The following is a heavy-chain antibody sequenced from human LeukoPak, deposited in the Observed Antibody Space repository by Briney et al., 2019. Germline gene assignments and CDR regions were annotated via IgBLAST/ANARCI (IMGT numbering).Heavy chain of an antibody. CDR1: GFTFSSYA. J-gene: IGHJ4*02. Sequence: GGSLRLSCAASGFTFSSYAMHWVRQAPGKGLEWVAVISYDGSNKYYADSVKGRFTISRDNSKNTLYLQMNSLRAEDTAVYYCARAPTAYCGGDCYPNYFDYWGQGILVTVSS. CDR3: ARAPTAYCGGDCYPNYFDY. CDR2: ISYDGSNK. D-gene: IGHD2-21*02. V-gene: IGHV3-30*04.